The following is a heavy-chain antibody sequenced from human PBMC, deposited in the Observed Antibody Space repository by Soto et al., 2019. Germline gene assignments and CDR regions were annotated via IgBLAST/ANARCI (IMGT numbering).Heavy chain of an antibody. J-gene: IGHJ6*02. CDR3: AREETAWPLAYGLDV. CDR2: IGRRSDI. CDR1: GFSFSTYS. Sequence: GGSLRLSCVAAGFSFSTYSIHWVRKAPGKGLEWVSSIGRRSDIYYADSVKGRFTISRDNAKNSVSLQMNSLRDEDTAVYYCAREETAWPLAYGLDVWGQVTTVTVSS. V-gene: IGHV3-21*01. D-gene: IGHD2-21*02.